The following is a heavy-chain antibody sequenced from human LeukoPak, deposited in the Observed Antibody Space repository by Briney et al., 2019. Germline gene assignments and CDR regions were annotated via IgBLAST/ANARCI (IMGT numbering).Heavy chain of an antibody. Sequence: PSETLSLTCTVSGYSISSGYYWGWIRQPPGKGLEWIGSIYHSGSTYYNPSLKSRVTISVDTSKNQFSLKLSSVTAAGTAVYYCARDRGGAAAGSNWFDPWGQGTLVTVSS. V-gene: IGHV4-38-2*02. CDR2: IYHSGST. J-gene: IGHJ5*02. CDR1: GYSISSGYY. D-gene: IGHD6-13*01. CDR3: ARDRGGAAAGSNWFDP.